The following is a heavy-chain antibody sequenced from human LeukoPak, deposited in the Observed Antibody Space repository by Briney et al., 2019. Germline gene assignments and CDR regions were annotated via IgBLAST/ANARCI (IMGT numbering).Heavy chain of an antibody. J-gene: IGHJ3*02. CDR3: ARGFVGGGDAFDI. V-gene: IGHV1-69*05. D-gene: IGHD3-16*01. CDR2: ITPIFGTA. Sequence: SVKVSCKASGGTFSSYAISWVRQAPGQGLEWMGGITPIFGTANYAQKFQGRVTITTDESTSTAYMELSSLRSEDTAVYYCARGFVGGGDAFDIWGQGTMVTVSS. CDR1: GGTFSSYA.